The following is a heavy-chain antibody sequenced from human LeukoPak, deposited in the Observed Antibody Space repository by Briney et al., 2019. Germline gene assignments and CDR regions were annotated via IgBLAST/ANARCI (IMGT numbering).Heavy chain of an antibody. CDR2: ISNSGSTI. CDR3: ARVFLYYMDV. CDR1: GFTFSSYG. J-gene: IGHJ6*03. V-gene: IGHV3-48*03. D-gene: IGHD3-10*02. Sequence: SGGSLRLSCAASGFTFSSYGMNWVRQAPGKGLEWVSSISNSGSTIYYADSVKGRFTISRDNAKNSLYLQMNSLRAEDTAVYYCARVFLYYMDVWGKGTTVTISS.